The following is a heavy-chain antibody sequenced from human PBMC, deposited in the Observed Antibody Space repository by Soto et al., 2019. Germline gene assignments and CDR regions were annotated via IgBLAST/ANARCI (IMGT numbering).Heavy chain of an antibody. Sequence: QLHLQESGPGLVRPSETLSLTCTVSGGSINDFAYYWGWIRQPPGKGLEWIGTVYHNENTYYNPSLKSRVTISVDTAKNQSALNLRSVTAADTAIYFCARRERYYGSPGWFDPWGQGALVTVSS. CDR3: ARRERYYGSPGWFDP. CDR1: GGSINDFAYY. V-gene: IGHV4-39*01. D-gene: IGHD3-16*01. J-gene: IGHJ5*02. CDR2: VYHNENT.